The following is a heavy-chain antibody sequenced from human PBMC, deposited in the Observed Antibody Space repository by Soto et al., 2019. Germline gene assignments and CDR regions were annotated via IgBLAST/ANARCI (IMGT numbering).Heavy chain of an antibody. CDR1: GFSVRSYF. V-gene: IGHV3-53*01. J-gene: IGHJ6*02. Sequence: GSLRLSCAASGFSVRSYFMSWVRQAPGKGLEWVSVIYSGDITYYADSVKGRFSISRDNSKNTLYLQMNSLRAEDTSVYYCSRWGLPASIGPNSYYYYNGMDVWGQGTTVTV. CDR2: IYSGDIT. D-gene: IGHD6-6*01. CDR3: SRWGLPASIGPNSYYYYNGMDV.